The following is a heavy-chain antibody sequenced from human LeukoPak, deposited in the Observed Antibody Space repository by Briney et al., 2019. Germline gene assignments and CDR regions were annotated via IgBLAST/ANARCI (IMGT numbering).Heavy chain of an antibody. CDR1: GGSISSSNW. J-gene: IGHJ6*02. D-gene: IGHD2-15*01. CDR3: ARVDCSGGSCYPYYYYGMDV. Sequence: SGTLSLTCAVSGGSISSSNWWSWVRQPPGKGLEWIGEIYHSGSTNYNPSLKSRVTISVDKSKNQFSLKLSSVTAADTAVYYCARVDCSGGSCYPYYYYGMDVWGQGTTVTVSS. CDR2: IYHSGST. V-gene: IGHV4-4*02.